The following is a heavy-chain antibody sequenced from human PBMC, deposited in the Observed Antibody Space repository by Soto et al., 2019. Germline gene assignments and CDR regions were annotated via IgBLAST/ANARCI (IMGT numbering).Heavy chain of an antibody. Sequence: QVQLVQSGAEVKKPGASVKVSCKASGYTFTGYYMHWVRQAPGQGLEWMGWINPNSGGTNYAQKFQGWVTMTRDTSISTAYMELSRLRSDDTAVYYCARDHCSGGSCYSNGMDVWGQGTTVTVSS. D-gene: IGHD2-15*01. CDR2: INPNSGGT. J-gene: IGHJ6*02. CDR1: GYTFTGYY. V-gene: IGHV1-2*04. CDR3: ARDHCSGGSCYSNGMDV.